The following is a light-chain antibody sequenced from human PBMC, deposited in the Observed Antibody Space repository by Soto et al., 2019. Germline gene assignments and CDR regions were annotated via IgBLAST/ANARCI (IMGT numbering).Light chain of an antibody. V-gene: IGKV1-39*01. CDR1: QSVSNY. CDR3: QQSYSSPQT. J-gene: IGKJ1*01. CDR2: STS. Sequence: DIQMHQSPSSLSASVGASVTITGRASQSVSNYLNWYRQLPGKATTLLIYSTSTLQSGVPSRFSGSGSGTDFTLTISGLQPEDFATYFCQQSYSSPQTVGQGTKVDIK.